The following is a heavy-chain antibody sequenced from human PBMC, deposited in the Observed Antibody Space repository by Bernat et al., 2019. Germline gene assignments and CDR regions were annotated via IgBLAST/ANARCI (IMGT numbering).Heavy chain of an antibody. J-gene: IGHJ4*02. CDR3: AKDNYGDYQPLDY. CDR2: ISYDGSNK. Sequence: QVQLVESGGGVVQPGRSLRLSCAASGFTFSSYGMHWVRRAPGKGLEWVAVISYDGSNKYYADSVKGRFTISRDNSKNTLYLQMNSLRAEDTAVYYCAKDNYGDYQPLDYWGQGTLVTVSS. CDR1: GFTFSSYG. D-gene: IGHD4-17*01. V-gene: IGHV3-30*18.